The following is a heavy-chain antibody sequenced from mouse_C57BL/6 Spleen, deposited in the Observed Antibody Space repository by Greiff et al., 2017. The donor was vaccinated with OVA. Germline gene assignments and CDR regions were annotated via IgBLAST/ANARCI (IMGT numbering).Heavy chain of an antibody. CDR1: GYTFTSYW. D-gene: IGHD2-3*01. Sequence: VQLHQPGAELVKPGPSVKLSCTASGYTFTSYWMHWLMQRLRRGLVWFGSIVPYSGGTKYNQKFKNKATMTVDTSSSTAYLQLSSLTSEDSAVYYCARFGWFHMGCWGQGTSVTVSS. CDR2: IVPYSGGT. V-gene: IGHV1-72*01. CDR3: ARFGWFHMGC. J-gene: IGHJ4*01.